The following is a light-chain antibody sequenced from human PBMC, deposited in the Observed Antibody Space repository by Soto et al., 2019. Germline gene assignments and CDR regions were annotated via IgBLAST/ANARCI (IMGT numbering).Light chain of an antibody. CDR3: WSYAGSYTWV. J-gene: IGLJ3*02. CDR2: DVS. CDR1: SSDVGDYNY. Sequence: QSALTQPRSVSGSPGQSVTISCTGTSSDVGDYNYVSWYQQYPGKAPKVVISDVSRRPSGVPERFSGSKSGNTASLTISGLQAEDGADYYCWSYAGSYTWVFGGGTKVTVL. V-gene: IGLV2-11*01.